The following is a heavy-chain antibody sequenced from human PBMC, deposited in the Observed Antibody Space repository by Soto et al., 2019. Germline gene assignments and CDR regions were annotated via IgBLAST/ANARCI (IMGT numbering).Heavy chain of an antibody. D-gene: IGHD3-3*01. CDR1: GGSISSYY. Sequence: ASETLSLTCTVSGGSISSYYWSWIRQPPGKGLEWIGYIYYSGSTNYNPSLKSRVTISVDTSKNQFSLKLSSVTAADTAVYYCARGPYYDFWSGYGWFDPWGQGTLVTVSS. CDR3: ARGPYYDFWSGYGWFDP. J-gene: IGHJ5*02. CDR2: IYYSGST. V-gene: IGHV4-59*01.